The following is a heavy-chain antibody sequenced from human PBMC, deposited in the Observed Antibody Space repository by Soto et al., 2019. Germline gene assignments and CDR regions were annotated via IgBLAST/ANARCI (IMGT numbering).Heavy chain of an antibody. Sequence: SKTLSLTCTVSGASIRNYDGSWIRQPPGKGLEWIAFIYSSGSANYNSSLKSRAAIPVDTYNNQFSLILTSVTAADTAVYYCVRSGHTFGGVIWGRGTLVT. CDR2: IYSSGSA. CDR1: GASIRNYD. V-gene: IGHV4-59*01. D-gene: IGHD3-16*01. J-gene: IGHJ4*02. CDR3: VRSGHTFGGVI.